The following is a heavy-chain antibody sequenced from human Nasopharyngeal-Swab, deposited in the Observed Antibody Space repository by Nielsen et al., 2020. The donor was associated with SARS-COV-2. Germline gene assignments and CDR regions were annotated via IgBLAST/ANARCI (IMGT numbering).Heavy chain of an antibody. Sequence: GGSLRLSCAASGFRFSGYWMSWFRQAPGKGPEWVANINQGGIEKKYVDSVQGRFSISRDDAKNVLYLQMNSLSAEDTAVYYCARDNFWAFDIWGQGTMVTVSS. V-gene: IGHV3-7*01. CDR3: ARDNFWAFDI. J-gene: IGHJ3*02. D-gene: IGHD3-3*01. CDR1: GFRFSGYW. CDR2: INQGGIEK.